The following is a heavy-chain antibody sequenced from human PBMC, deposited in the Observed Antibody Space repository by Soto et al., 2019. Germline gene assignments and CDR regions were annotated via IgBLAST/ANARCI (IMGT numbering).Heavy chain of an antibody. D-gene: IGHD3-9*01. CDR2: IIPIFGTA. J-gene: IGHJ4*02. CDR1: GVTFSSYA. V-gene: IGHV1-69*13. CDR3: AREQVFARAPLAYYDILTGYSAPVN. Sequence: GASVKVSCKASGVTFSSYAISWVRQAPGQGLEWMGGIIPIFGTANYAQKFQGRVTITADESTSTAYTELSSLRSEDTAVYYCAREQVFARAPLAYYDILTGYSAPVNWGQGTLVTVSS.